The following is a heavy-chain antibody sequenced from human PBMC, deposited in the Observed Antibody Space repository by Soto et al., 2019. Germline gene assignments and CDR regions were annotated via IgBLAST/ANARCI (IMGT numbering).Heavy chain of an antibody. CDR2: IYYSGST. Sequence: SETLSLTCTVSGGSISSYYWSWIRQPPGKGLEWIGYIYYSGSTNYNPSLKSRVTISVDTSKNQFSLKLSSVTAADTAVYYCARDGYSYELDYWGQGTLVTVSS. CDR1: GGSISSYY. J-gene: IGHJ4*02. CDR3: ARDGYSYELDY. V-gene: IGHV4-59*12. D-gene: IGHD5-18*01.